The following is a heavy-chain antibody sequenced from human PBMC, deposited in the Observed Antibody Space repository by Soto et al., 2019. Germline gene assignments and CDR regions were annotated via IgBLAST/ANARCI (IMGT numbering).Heavy chain of an antibody. J-gene: IGHJ4*01. D-gene: IGHD3-16*02. Sequence: GGSLRLSCAASGFDFYYYNMNWVRQAPGRGLEWVSSISGTGIDIHFADSVKGRFVISRDNAKTSLYLQMNSLRPEDTAVYYCARERVVNYTDYYFDYWGHGTLVTVSS. CDR1: GFDFYYYN. V-gene: IGHV3-21*01. CDR3: ARERVVNYTDYYFDY. CDR2: ISGTGIDI.